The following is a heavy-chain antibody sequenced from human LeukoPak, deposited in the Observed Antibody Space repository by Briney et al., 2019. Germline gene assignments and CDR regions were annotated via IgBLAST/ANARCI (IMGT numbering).Heavy chain of an antibody. CDR2: ISGSGGST. V-gene: IGHV3-23*01. J-gene: IGHJ4*02. CDR3: AKETDYGDYFDY. D-gene: IGHD4-17*01. Sequence: GGSLRLSCTTSGFTFGTHTMHWFRQAPGKGLEWVSAISGSGGSTYYADSVKGRFTISRDNSKNTLYLQMNSLRAEDTAVYYCAKETDYGDYFDYWGQGTLVTVSS. CDR1: GFTFGTHT.